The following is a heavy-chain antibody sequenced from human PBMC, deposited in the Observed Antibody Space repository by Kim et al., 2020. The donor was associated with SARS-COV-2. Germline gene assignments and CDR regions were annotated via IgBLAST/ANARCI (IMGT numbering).Heavy chain of an antibody. V-gene: IGHV3-30*03. CDR1: GFSFSSYD. CDR3: ARVGPMVRGIIVNYYPIDV. D-gene: IGHD3-10*01. Sequence: GGSLRLSCAASGFSFSSYDIHWVRQAPGKGLEWVALVSHDGSKKYHADSVKGRFTMSRDNSKKTPYLQMNSLRHEDTAVYYRARVGPMVRGIIVNYYPIDVWRHGPTVLVSS. J-gene: IGHJ6*02. CDR2: VSHDGSKK.